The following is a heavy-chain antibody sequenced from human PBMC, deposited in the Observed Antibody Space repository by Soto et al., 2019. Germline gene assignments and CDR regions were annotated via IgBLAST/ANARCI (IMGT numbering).Heavy chain of an antibody. V-gene: IGHV4-30-4*01. J-gene: IGHJ4*02. CDR3: ASAPYSGYDLYFDY. CDR1: GGSISSADYY. Sequence: LSLTCAVSGGSISSADYYWSWIRQPPGKGLEWIGCIYYSGTTYYNPSLKSRVTISVDTSKNQFSLKLSSVIAADTAVYYCASAPYSGYDLYFDYWGQGSLVTVSS. D-gene: IGHD5-12*01. CDR2: IYYSGTT.